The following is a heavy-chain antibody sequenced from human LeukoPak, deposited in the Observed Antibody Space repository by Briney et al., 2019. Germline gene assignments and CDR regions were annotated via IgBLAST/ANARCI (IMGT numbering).Heavy chain of an antibody. CDR2: IYPGDSDT. V-gene: IGHV5-51*01. J-gene: IGHJ4*02. CDR1: GYRFTSYW. D-gene: IGHD3-22*01. CDR3: ARRLWGYYDSSGYLFDY. Sequence: GESLKISCKGSGYRFTSYWIGWVRQMPGKGLEWVAIIYPGDSDTRYSPSFQGQVTISADKSISTAYLQWSSLKASDTAMYYCARRLWGYYDSSGYLFDYWGQGTLVTVSS.